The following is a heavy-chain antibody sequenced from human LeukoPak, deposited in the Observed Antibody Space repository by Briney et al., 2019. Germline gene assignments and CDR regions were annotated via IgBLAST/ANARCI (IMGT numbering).Heavy chain of an antibody. CDR1: GYTLTGYY. J-gene: IGHJ1*01. CDR3: ASRVGDYDFRYFHH. CDR2: INPNSGET. D-gene: IGHD5-12*01. V-gene: IGHV1-2*02. Sequence: ASVKVSCKASGYTLTGYYMHWVRQAPGQGLEWMGWINPNSGETNYAQKFQGRVTMTRDTSISTAYMELTRLTSDDTAVYHCASRVGDYDFRYFHHWGQGTLVTVSS.